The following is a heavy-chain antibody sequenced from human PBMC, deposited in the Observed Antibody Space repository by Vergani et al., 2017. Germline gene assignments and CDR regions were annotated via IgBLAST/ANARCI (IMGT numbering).Heavy chain of an antibody. V-gene: IGHV4-30-4*08. CDR2: IYYSGTT. Sequence: QVQLQESGPGLVKASQTLSLTCSVSGAYVGSGGYYWSWVRQRPGMGLDWIGYIYYSGTTYYNPSLESRLTISLDTSENHLSLKLTSVTAADTAVYYCARAGPYDSGGYYYLFDSWGQGTLVTVSS. D-gene: IGHD3-22*01. J-gene: IGHJ4*02. CDR3: ARAGPYDSGGYYYLFDS. CDR1: GAYVGSGGYY.